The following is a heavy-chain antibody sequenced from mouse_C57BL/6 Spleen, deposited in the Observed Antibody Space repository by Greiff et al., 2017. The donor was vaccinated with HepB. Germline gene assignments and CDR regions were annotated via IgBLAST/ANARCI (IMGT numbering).Heavy chain of an antibody. Sequence: DVKLVESGGDLVKPGGSLKLSCAASGFTFSSYGMSWVRQTPDKRLEWVATISSGGSYTYYPDSVKGRFTISRDNAKNTLYLQMSSLKSEDTAMYYCARQKDPLFDYWGQGTTLTVSS. CDR1: GFTFSSYG. CDR3: ARQKDPLFDY. J-gene: IGHJ2*01. CDR2: ISSGGSYT. V-gene: IGHV5-6*02.